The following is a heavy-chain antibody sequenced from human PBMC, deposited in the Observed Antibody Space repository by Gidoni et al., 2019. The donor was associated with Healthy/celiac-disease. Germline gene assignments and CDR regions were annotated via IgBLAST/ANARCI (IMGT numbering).Heavy chain of an antibody. J-gene: IGHJ3*02. D-gene: IGHD2-15*01. V-gene: IGHV1-46*01. CDR3: ARIWVVVPSLATTNDAFDI. CDR2: INPSGGST. CDR1: GYTFTSYY. Sequence: QVQLVQSGAEVKKPGASVKVSCKASGYTFTSYYMHWVRQAPGQGLEWMGIINPSGGSTSYAQKFQGRVTMTRDTSTSTVYMELSSLRSEDTAVYYCARIWVVVPSLATTNDAFDIWGQGTMVTVSS.